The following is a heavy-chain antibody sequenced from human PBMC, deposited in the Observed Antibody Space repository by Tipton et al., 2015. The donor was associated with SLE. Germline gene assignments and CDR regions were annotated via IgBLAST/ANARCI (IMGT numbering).Heavy chain of an antibody. Sequence: LRLSCTVSGGSISSYYWSWVRQPPGKGLEWIGFIYYSGSTDYNPSLKSRVTISVDTSKNQFSLKVSSVTAADTAVYYCARDLGGDFDYWAQGPLVTVSS. CDR3: ARDLGGDFDY. J-gene: IGHJ4*02. D-gene: IGHD4-17*01. CDR2: IYYSGST. V-gene: IGHV4-59*01. CDR1: GGSISSYY.